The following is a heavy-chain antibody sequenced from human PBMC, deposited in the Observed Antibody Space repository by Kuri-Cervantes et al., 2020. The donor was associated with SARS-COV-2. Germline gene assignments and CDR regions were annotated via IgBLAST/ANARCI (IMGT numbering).Heavy chain of an antibody. V-gene: IGHV3-53*01. Sequence: GESLKISCAASGFTFTYYSMNWVRQAPGKGLEWVSVIYSGGSTYYADSVKGRFTISRDNSKNTLYLQMNSLRAEDTAVYYCARDGIRWFRFQHWGQGTLVTVSS. CDR2: IYSGGST. CDR1: GFTFTYYS. D-gene: IGHD4-23*01. J-gene: IGHJ1*01. CDR3: ARDGIRWFRFQH.